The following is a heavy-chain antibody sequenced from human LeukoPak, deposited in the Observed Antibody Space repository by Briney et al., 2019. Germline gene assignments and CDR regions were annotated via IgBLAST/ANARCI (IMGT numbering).Heavy chain of an antibody. Sequence: ASVKVSCKASGYTFTGYYMHWVRRAPGQGLEWMGWINPNSGDTNYAENFQGRVTVTRDTSISTAYMELSRLRSDDTAVYYCAREASIVGAPDAFDIWGQGTMVTVSS. V-gene: IGHV1-2*02. J-gene: IGHJ3*02. D-gene: IGHD1-26*01. CDR1: GYTFTGYY. CDR2: INPNSGDT. CDR3: AREASIVGAPDAFDI.